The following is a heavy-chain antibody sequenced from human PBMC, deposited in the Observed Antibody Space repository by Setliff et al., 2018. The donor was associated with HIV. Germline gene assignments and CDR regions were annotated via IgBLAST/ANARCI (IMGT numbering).Heavy chain of an antibody. D-gene: IGHD2-21*02. V-gene: IGHV4-34*01. CDR1: GGSFSGNY. CDR3: ARHDGTNCGGDCYLLGYFDL. J-gene: IGHJ2*01. CDR2: IYPSGTT. Sequence: PSETLSLTCAVYGGSFSGNYWSWIRQSPRKGLEWIGSIYPSGTTYYNPSLKSRVTISVDTSKNQCSLKLSSVTAADTAVYYCARHDGTNCGGDCYLLGYFDLWGRGTLVTVSS.